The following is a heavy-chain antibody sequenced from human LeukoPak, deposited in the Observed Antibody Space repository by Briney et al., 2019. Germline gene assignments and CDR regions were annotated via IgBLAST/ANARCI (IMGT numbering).Heavy chain of an antibody. V-gene: IGHV4-34*01. J-gene: IGHJ5*02. CDR2: INHSGST. CDR1: GGSFSDYY. CDR3: ASLRERYCSGGSCQLTIP. D-gene: IGHD2-15*01. Sequence: SETLSLTCAVYGGSFSDYYWSWIRQPPGKGLEWIGEINHSGSTNYNPSLKSRVTISVDTSKNQFSLKLSSVTAADTAVYYCASLRERYCSGGSCQLTIPWGQGTLVTVSS.